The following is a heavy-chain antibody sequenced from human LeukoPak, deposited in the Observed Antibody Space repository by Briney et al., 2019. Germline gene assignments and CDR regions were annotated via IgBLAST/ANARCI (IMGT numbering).Heavy chain of an antibody. CDR2: IIPILGIA. CDR3: ARGPIDYGDFGSYFDY. J-gene: IGHJ4*02. Sequence: ASVKVSCKASGGTFSSYAISWVRQAPGQGLEWMGRIIPILGIANYAQKFQGRVTITADKSTSTAYMELSSLRSEDTAVYYCARGPIDYGDFGSYFDYWGQGTLVTVSS. V-gene: IGHV1-69*04. D-gene: IGHD4-17*01. CDR1: GGTFSSYA.